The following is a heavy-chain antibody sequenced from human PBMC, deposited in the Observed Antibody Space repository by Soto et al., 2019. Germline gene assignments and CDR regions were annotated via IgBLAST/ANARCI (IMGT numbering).Heavy chain of an antibody. V-gene: IGHV5-51*01. D-gene: IGHD2-15*01. J-gene: IGHJ4*02. CDR3: ARPPLPGYSIHFNS. Sequence: PXESLKISFKASGYIFIDYWIGWVRQMPGKGLEWMGIVYPRDSDTRYSPSFQGQVTISADRSTGTAFLQWRSLKASDTALYYCARPPLPGYSIHFNSWGQGTLVTVSS. CDR1: GYIFIDYW. CDR2: VYPRDSDT.